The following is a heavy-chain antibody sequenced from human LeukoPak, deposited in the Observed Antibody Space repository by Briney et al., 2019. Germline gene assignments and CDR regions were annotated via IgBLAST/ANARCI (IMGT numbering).Heavy chain of an antibody. V-gene: IGHV4-59*11. CDR3: ARGYDSSAYYPFNY. CDR1: GGSLSTHH. Sequence: SETLSLTCVVSGGSLSTHHWSWIRQSRGRGLEWIGYISDSGSTNYNPSLKSRVTISVDTSKNQFSLMLSSVTAADTAVYYCARGYDSSAYYPFNYWGQGTLVTVSS. J-gene: IGHJ4*02. D-gene: IGHD3-22*01. CDR2: ISDSGST.